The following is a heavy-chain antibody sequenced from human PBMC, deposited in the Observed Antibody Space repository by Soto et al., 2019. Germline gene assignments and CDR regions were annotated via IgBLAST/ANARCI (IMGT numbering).Heavy chain of an antibody. CDR2: IYPRGGNI. V-gene: IGHV1-46*01. CDR3: ARDWIAVAGSISFSQAFPLLDGMEL. D-gene: IGHD6-19*01. J-gene: IGHJ6*02. Sequence: QVHLVQSGAEVKKPGASVKLSCKASGYSFVNYYINWVRQAPGQGLEWMGIIYPRGGNISYAQKFEGRVSMTSGTAARTVYMELTSLRSDDTAVYFCARDWIAVAGSISFSQAFPLLDGMELWGQGTTVTVSS. CDR1: GYSFVNYY.